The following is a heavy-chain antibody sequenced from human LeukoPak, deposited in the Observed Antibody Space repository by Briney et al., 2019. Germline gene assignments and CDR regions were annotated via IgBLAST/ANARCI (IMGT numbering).Heavy chain of an antibody. D-gene: IGHD1/OR15-1a*01. J-gene: IGHJ5*02. CDR2: INPDGTYT. CDR3: VRDRDWNIDL. Sequence: GGSLRLSCVASGFNFNTYWMHWVRQVPGKGLMSVSRINPDGTYTNYAGPVKGRFTISRDNAKNTLYLQMNSLRVEDAAVYYCVRDRDWNIDLWGQGTLVTVSS. CDR1: GFNFNTYW. V-gene: IGHV3-74*01.